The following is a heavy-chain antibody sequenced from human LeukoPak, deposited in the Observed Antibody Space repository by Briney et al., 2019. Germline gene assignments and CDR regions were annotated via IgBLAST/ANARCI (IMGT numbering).Heavy chain of an antibody. CDR1: GGSISSSSYY. Sequence: ETLSLTCTVSGGSISSSSYYWGWIRQPPGKGLDWIGGIYYSGSTYYNPSLKSRVTISVDTSKNQFSLKLSSVTAADTAVYYCARDADTYSSGWYNYWGQGTLVTVSS. V-gene: IGHV4-39*02. CDR2: IYYSGST. J-gene: IGHJ4*02. D-gene: IGHD6-19*01. CDR3: ARDADTYSSGWYNY.